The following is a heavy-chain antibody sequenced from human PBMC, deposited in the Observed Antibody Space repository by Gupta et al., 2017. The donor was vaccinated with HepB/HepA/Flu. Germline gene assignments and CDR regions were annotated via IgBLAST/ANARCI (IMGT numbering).Heavy chain of an antibody. D-gene: IGHD1-26*01. V-gene: IGHV1-46*01. CDR1: GYTFTSSY. J-gene: IGHJ6*03. Sequence: QVQLVQSGAEVKKPGASVKVSCKASGYTFTSSYMHWVRQAPGQGLEWMGIINPSGGSTSYAQKFQGRVTMTRDTSTSTVYMELSSLRSEDTAVYYCAKGDNSGSYQNYYYMDVWGKGTTVTVSS. CDR2: INPSGGST. CDR3: AKGDNSGSYQNYYYMDV.